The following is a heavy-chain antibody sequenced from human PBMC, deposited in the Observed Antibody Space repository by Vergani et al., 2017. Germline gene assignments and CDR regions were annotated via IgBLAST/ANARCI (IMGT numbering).Heavy chain of an antibody. CDR2: IRHDGIT. J-gene: IGHJ4*02. Sequence: QVQLQQWGAGLLKPSETLSLTCAVYAGSFSGYYGNWIRQPPGKGLEWIGEIRHDGITHYSPSLKSRVTISIDTSTHQFSLNLRSVTAADTAVYYCAREGYCTNGVCFTLFDVWGRGALVTVSS. CDR3: AREGYCTNGVCFTLFDV. CDR1: AGSFSGYY. D-gene: IGHD2-8*01. V-gene: IGHV4-34*01.